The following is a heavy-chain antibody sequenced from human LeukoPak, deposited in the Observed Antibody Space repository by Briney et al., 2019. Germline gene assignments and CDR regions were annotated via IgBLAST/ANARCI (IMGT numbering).Heavy chain of an antibody. Sequence: SETLSLTCTVSGGSISSSSYYWGWIRQPPGKGLEWIGSIYYSGSTYYNPSLKGRVTISVDTSKNQFSLKLSSVTAADTAVYYCARVNYDSSGYYIDYWGQGTLVTVSS. J-gene: IGHJ4*02. CDR3: ARVNYDSSGYYIDY. D-gene: IGHD3-22*01. CDR1: GGSISSSSYY. V-gene: IGHV4-39*07. CDR2: IYYSGST.